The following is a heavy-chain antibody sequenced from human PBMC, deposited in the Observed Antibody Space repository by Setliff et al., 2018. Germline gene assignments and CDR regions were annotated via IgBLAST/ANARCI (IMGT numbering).Heavy chain of an antibody. CDR1: GYTLTELS. Sequence: VASVKVSCKVSGYTLTELSMHWVRQAPGKGLEWMGGFDPEDGETIYAQKFQGRVTITEDTSTDTAYMELSSLRSEDTAVYYCATLAFTYYYDSSGYYPHDYWGQGTLVTVSS. CDR3: ATLAFTYYYDSSGYYPHDY. CDR2: FDPEDGET. J-gene: IGHJ4*02. D-gene: IGHD3-22*01. V-gene: IGHV1-24*01.